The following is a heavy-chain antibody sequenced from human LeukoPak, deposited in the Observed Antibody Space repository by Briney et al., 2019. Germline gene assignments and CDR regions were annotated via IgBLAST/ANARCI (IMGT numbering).Heavy chain of an antibody. J-gene: IGHJ4*02. CDR3: TRDLTGTTWSENDY. D-gene: IGHD6-13*01. CDR2: IYSGDRT. Sequence: GGSLRLSCEVSGISVRGSYMSWVRQAPGKGLEWVSVIYSGDRTYYAESVKGRFTISRDTSKNTLYLQMNNLRADDTARYYCTRDLTGTTWSENDYWGQGALVTISS. V-gene: IGHV3-53*01. CDR1: GISVRGSY.